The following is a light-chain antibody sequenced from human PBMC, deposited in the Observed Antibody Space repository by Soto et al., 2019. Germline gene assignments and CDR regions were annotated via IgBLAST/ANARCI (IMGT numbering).Light chain of an antibody. CDR2: EVR. J-gene: IGLJ1*01. CDR1: SSDVGAYNY. Sequence: QSAVTQPASVSGSPGQSITISCTGTSSDVGAYNYVSWYQQYPGKAPKVIIFEVRKRPSGVSNRFSGSKSGDTASLTISGLQAEDEADYYCSSYRSSTTFVFGTGTKLTVL. CDR3: SSYRSSTTFV. V-gene: IGLV2-14*01.